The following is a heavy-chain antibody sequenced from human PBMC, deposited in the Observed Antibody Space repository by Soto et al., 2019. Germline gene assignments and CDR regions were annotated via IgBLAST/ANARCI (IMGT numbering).Heavy chain of an antibody. CDR3: SCIFSGGYGYGFYYYGMDV. D-gene: IGHD5-18*01. J-gene: IGHJ6*02. V-gene: IGHV4-39*01. Sequence: PENLSLTCTVSGGSISRSSYSWGWLRQPPGKGLEWIGSIYYSGSTYYNPSLKSRVTISVDTSKNQFSLKLSSVTAADTAVYYCSCIFSGGYGYGFYYYGMDVWGQGTTVT. CDR2: IYYSGST. CDR1: GGSISRSSYS.